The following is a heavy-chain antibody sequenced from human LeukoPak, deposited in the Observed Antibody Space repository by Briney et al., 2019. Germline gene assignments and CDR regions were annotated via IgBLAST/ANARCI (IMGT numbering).Heavy chain of an antibody. V-gene: IGHV4-59*01. CDR2: IYYSGST. CDR3: ARGSAVAGIRFDY. J-gene: IGHJ4*02. CDR1: GGSISSYY. Sequence: SETLSLTCTVSGGSISSYYWSWIRQPPGKGLEWIGYIYYSGSTNYNPSLKSQVTITVDTSKNQFSLKLSSVTAADTAVYYCARGSAVAGIRFDYWGQGTLVTVSS. D-gene: IGHD6-19*01.